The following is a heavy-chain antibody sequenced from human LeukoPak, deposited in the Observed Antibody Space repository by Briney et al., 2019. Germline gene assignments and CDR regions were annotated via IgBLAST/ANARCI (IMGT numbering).Heavy chain of an antibody. D-gene: IGHD6-19*01. V-gene: IGHV4-39*07. CDR1: GASMSGSDDY. CDR2: IYHSGRT. Sequence: SETLSLTCTVSGASMSGSDDYWGWVRQPPGKGLEWIGEIYHSGRTNYSPSLKSRVTISVDKSKNQFSLKLSSVTAADTAVYYCARGGTTVAGTFWFDPWGQGTLVTVSS. CDR3: ARGGTTVAGTFWFDP. J-gene: IGHJ5*02.